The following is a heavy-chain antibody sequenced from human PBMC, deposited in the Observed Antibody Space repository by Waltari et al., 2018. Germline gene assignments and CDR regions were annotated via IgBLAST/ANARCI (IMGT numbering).Heavy chain of an antibody. Sequence: QVQLVQSGAEVKKPGASVKVSCKASGYTFTGYYMHWVRQAPGQGLEWMGWINPNSGGTNYAQKFQGRVTMTRDTSISTAYMELSRLRSDDTAVYYCAKLGITMVRGVIRYYYYYMDVWGKGTTVTVSS. CDR2: INPNSGGT. CDR1: GYTFTGYY. V-gene: IGHV1-2*02. D-gene: IGHD3-10*01. CDR3: AKLGITMVRGVIRYYYYYMDV. J-gene: IGHJ6*03.